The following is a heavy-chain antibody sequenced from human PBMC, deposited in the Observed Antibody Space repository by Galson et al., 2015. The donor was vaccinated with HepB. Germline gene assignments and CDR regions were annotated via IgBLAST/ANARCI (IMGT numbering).Heavy chain of an antibody. J-gene: IGHJ4*02. CDR1: GFTFSSYA. V-gene: IGHV3-64D*06. CDR3: VKDLTIAVAGTFDY. Sequence: SLRLSCAASGFTFSSYAMHWVRQAPGKGLEYVSAISSNGGSTYYADSVKGRFTISRDNSKNTLYLQMSSPRAEDTSVYYCVKDLTIAVAGTFDYWGQGTLVTVSS. CDR2: ISSNGGST. D-gene: IGHD6-19*01.